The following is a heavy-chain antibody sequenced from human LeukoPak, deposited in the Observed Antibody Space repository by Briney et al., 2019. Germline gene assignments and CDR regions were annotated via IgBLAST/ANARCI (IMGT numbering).Heavy chain of an antibody. Sequence: GGSLRLSCTASGFTFGDYAMSWFRQAPGKGLEWVSFIRSKAYGGTTEYAASVKGRFTLSRDDSKSIAYLQMNSLKTEDTAVYYCTREDCGGDCSDGGYYYYMDVWAKGPRSPSP. J-gene: IGHJ6*03. CDR1: GFTFGDYA. D-gene: IGHD2-21*02. V-gene: IGHV3-49*03. CDR2: IRSKAYGGTT. CDR3: TREDCGGDCSDGGYYYYMDV.